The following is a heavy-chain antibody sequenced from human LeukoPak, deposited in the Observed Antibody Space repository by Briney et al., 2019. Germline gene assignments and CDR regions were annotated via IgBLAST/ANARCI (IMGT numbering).Heavy chain of an antibody. J-gene: IGHJ4*02. CDR2: IYSGGST. CDR3: ARGGWSSGVVGDFFDY. Sequence: GGSLRLSCAASGFTVSSNYMSWVRQAPGKGLEWVSVIYSGGSTYYADSVKGRFTISRDNSKNTLYPQMNSLRAEDTAVYYCARGGWSSGVVGDFFDYWGQGTLVTVSS. CDR1: GFTVSSNY. D-gene: IGHD2-15*01. V-gene: IGHV3-53*01.